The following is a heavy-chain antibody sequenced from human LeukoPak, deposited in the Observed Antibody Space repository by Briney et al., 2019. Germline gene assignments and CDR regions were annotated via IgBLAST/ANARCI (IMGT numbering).Heavy chain of an antibody. CDR1: GFTFSSYA. CDR2: ISGSGGST. V-gene: IGHV3-23*01. Sequence: GGSLRLSCAASGFTFSSYAMSWVRQAPGKGLEWVSAISGSGGSTYYADSVKGRFTISRDNSKNTLYLQMNSLRAEDTAVYYCAKDSSPYYYDSSGYYPYWYFDLWGRGTLVTVSP. D-gene: IGHD3-22*01. J-gene: IGHJ2*01. CDR3: AKDSSPYYYDSSGYYPYWYFDL.